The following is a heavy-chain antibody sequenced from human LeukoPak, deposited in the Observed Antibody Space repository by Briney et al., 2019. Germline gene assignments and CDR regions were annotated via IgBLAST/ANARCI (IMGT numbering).Heavy chain of an antibody. CDR3: ASQNVVVPDWYFDL. J-gene: IGHJ2*01. CDR1: GGSFSGYC. CDR2: INHSGST. V-gene: IGHV4-34*01. D-gene: IGHD2-15*01. Sequence: SETLSLTCAVYGGSFSGYCWSWIRQPPGKGLEWIGEINHSGSTNYNPSLKSRVTISVDTSKNQFSLKLSSVTAADTAVYYCASQNVVVPDWYFDLWGRGTLVTVSS.